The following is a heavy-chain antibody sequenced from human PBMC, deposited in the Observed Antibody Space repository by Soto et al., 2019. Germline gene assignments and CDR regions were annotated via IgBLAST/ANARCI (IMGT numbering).Heavy chain of an antibody. CDR1: GYTFTGYY. CDR2: INPNSGGT. CDR3: ARDQKDTAMVDLGYYYGMDV. D-gene: IGHD5-18*01. J-gene: IGHJ6*02. Sequence: ASVKVSCKASGYTFTGYYMHWVRQAPGQGLEWMGWINPNSGGTNYAQKFQGWVTMTRDTSISTAYMELSRLRSDDTAVYYCARDQKDTAMVDLGYYYGMDVWGQGTTVTVSS. V-gene: IGHV1-2*04.